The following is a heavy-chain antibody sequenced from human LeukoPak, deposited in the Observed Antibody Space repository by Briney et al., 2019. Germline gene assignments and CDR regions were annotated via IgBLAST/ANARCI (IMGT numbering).Heavy chain of an antibody. CDR2: FSAYNGNT. CDR3: ARGPEGFDWLPRVDP. CDR1: GYTFTSYG. D-gene: IGHD3-9*01. V-gene: IGHV1-18*04. Sequence: ASVKVSCKASGYTFTSYGISWVRQAPGQGLEWMGWFSAYNGNTNYAQKLQGRVTMTTDTSTSTAYMELRSLRSDDTAVYYCARGPEGFDWLPRVDPWGQGTLVTVSS. J-gene: IGHJ5*02.